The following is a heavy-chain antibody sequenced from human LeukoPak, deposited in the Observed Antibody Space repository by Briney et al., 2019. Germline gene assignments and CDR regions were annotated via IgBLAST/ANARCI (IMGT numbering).Heavy chain of an antibody. J-gene: IGHJ4*02. D-gene: IGHD6-19*01. CDR1: NVSISSGSHY. CDR2: IYAGGRS. Sequence: PSETLSLTCTVSNVSISSGSHYWNWIRRPAGKGLEWIGRIYAGGRSNYNPSLRSRVTISVDTSKNQFSLRLSSVTATDTGVYYCASDHSGWLGLGYWGQGTLVSVSS. CDR3: ASDHSGWLGLGY. V-gene: IGHV4-61*02.